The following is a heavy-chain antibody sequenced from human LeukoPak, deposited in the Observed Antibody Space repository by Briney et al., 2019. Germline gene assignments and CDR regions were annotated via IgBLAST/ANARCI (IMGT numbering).Heavy chain of an antibody. Sequence: PSETLSLTCAVYGGSFSGYYWSWVRQAPGKGLEWVGHIRTKTDGGTADYAAPVKGRFTISRDDSKNTLYLQMNSLKTEDTAVYYCTQAVAGDYWGQGTLVTVSS. CDR2: IRTKTDGGTA. CDR3: TQAVAGDY. CDR1: GGSFSGYY. V-gene: IGHV3-15*01. D-gene: IGHD6-19*01. J-gene: IGHJ4*02.